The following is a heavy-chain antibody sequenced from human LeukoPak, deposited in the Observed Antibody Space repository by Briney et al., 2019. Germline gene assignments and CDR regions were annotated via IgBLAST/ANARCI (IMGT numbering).Heavy chain of an antibody. CDR1: GFTFSSYG. Sequence: VGSLRLSCAASGFTFSSYGMHWVRQAPGKGLEWVAVISYDGSNKYYADSVKGRFTISRDNSKNTLYLQMNSLRAEDTAVYYCARGNAAGGYFDYWGQGTLVTVSS. D-gene: IGHD6-13*01. CDR2: ISYDGSNK. CDR3: ARGNAAGGYFDY. J-gene: IGHJ4*02. V-gene: IGHV3-30*03.